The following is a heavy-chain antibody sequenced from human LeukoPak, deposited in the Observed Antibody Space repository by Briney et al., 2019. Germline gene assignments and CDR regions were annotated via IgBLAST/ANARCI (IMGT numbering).Heavy chain of an antibody. CDR2: VTYNGNT. CDR1: GYTFTSYG. D-gene: IGHD6-13*01. CDR3: ARADSSSWPKYDY. V-gene: IGHV1-18*01. Sequence: ASVKVSCKASGYTFTSYGISWVRQAPGQGREWMGWVTYNGNTNYAQKFQGRVTMTRATSISTAYMELSRLRSDDTAVYYCARADSSSWPKYDYWGQGTLVTVSS. J-gene: IGHJ4*02.